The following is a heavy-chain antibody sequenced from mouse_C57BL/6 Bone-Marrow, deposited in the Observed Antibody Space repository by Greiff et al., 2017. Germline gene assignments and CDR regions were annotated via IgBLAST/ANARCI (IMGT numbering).Heavy chain of an antibody. CDR2: ISYDGSN. V-gene: IGHV3-6*01. Sequence: ESGPGLVKPSQSLSLTCSVTGYSITSGYYWNWIRQFPGNKLEWMGYISYDGSNNYNPSLKNRISITRDTSKNQFFLKLNSVTTEDTATYYCARRGLYDYGYYFDDWGQGTTLPFSS. J-gene: IGHJ2*01. CDR3: ARRGLYDYGYYFDD. CDR1: GYSITSGYY. D-gene: IGHD2-4*01.